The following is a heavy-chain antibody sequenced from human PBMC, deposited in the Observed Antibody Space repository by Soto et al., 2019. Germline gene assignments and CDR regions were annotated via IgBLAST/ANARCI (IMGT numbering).Heavy chain of an antibody. CDR3: ARVGQLDARWFDP. D-gene: IGHD6-6*01. V-gene: IGHV4-30-2*01. Sequence: QLQLQESGSGLVKPSQTLSLTCAVSGGSISSGGYSWSWIRQPPGKGLEWIGYIYHSGSTYYNPSLRRRVPISVDRSKNQFALKLSSVTAADTAVYYCARVGQLDARWFDPWGQGTLVTVSS. J-gene: IGHJ5*02. CDR2: IYHSGST. CDR1: GGSISSGGYS.